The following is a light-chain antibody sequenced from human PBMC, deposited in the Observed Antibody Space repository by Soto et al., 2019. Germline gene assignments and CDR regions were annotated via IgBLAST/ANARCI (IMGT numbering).Light chain of an antibody. J-gene: IGKJ3*01. Sequence: DIQMTQSPSSLSASVGDRVTITCRASQGISNYLAWYQQKPGKVPKLLIYAASTLLSGVPSRFSGSGSGTDFTLTISSLQPEDVATYYCQKYNSALSFTFGPGTKVDIK. V-gene: IGKV1-27*01. CDR1: QGISNY. CDR2: AAS. CDR3: QKYNSALSFT.